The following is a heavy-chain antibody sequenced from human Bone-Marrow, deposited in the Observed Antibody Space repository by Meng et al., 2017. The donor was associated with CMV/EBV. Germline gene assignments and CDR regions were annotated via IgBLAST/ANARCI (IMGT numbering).Heavy chain of an antibody. CDR1: GFTFSRFV. CDR2: ISNSPTTI. Sequence: GESLKISCAASGFTFSRFVMNWVRQAPGKGLEWVSYISNSPTTIHYADSVKGRFTISRDNAKNSLYLQMNSLSAEDTAVYYCVRGISYYFDYWGQGALVTVPS. D-gene: IGHD3-3*02. J-gene: IGHJ4*02. CDR3: VRGISYYFDY. V-gene: IGHV3-48*04.